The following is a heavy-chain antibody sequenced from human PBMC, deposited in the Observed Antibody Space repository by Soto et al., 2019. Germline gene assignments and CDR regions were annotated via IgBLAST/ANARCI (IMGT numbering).Heavy chain of an antibody. CDR3: ARVLEYYYGSGYPPDY. Sequence: GGSLRLSCAASGFTFSTYSMNWVRQAPGKGLEWVSSISSSGSYIYYADSVKGRFTMSRDNAKNSLYLQMNSLRAEDTAVYYCARVLEYYYGSGYPPDYWGQGALVTVSS. V-gene: IGHV3-21*01. CDR1: GFTFSTYS. D-gene: IGHD3-10*01. J-gene: IGHJ4*02. CDR2: ISSSGSYI.